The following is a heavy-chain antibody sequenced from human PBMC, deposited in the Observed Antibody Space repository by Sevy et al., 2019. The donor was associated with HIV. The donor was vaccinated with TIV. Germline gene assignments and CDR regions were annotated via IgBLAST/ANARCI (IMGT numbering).Heavy chain of an antibody. CDR3: ASHYYDSTGYYYPFDY. CDR1: GFTFSSYA. J-gene: IGHJ4*02. CDR2: ISIDGNNK. Sequence: GGSLRLSCTASGFTFSSYAMYWVRQAPGKGLEWVAVISIDGNNKDYADSVKGRLTISRDNSTNTLYLQMNSRRAEDMAVDYCASHYYDSTGYYYPFDYWGQGTLVTVSS. D-gene: IGHD3-22*01. V-gene: IGHV3-30*04.